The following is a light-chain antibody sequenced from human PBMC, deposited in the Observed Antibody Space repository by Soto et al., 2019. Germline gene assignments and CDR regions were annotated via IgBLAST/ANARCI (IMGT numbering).Light chain of an antibody. Sequence: EIVLTQSPGTLSLSPGERATLSCRASQSVSSSYLAWYQQKPGQAPRLLTYGASSRATGIPDRFSGSGSGTDFTLTLSRLEPEDFAVYYCQQYDTSPYTFGQGTKVDIK. CDR2: GAS. CDR3: QQYDTSPYT. V-gene: IGKV3-20*01. J-gene: IGKJ2*01. CDR1: QSVSSSY.